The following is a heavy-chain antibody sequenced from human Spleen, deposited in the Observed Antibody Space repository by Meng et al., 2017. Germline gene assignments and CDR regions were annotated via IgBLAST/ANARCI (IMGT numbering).Heavy chain of an antibody. J-gene: IGHJ4*02. V-gene: IGHV4-34*01. D-gene: IGHD4-11*01. CDR1: GGSLSDYY. CDR2: INHSGST. Sequence: VQLQWWGAGLVKPSGTLFLTCVGSGGSLSDYYWSWIRQPPGKGLEWIGEINHSGSTNYNPSLESRATISVDTSQNNLSLKLSSVTAADSAVYYCARGPTTMAHDFDYWGQGTLVTVSS. CDR3: ARGPTTMAHDFDY.